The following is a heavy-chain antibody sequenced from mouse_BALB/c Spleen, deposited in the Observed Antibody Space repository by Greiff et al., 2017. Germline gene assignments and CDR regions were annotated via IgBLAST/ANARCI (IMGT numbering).Heavy chain of an antibody. V-gene: IGHV1-54*03. CDR2: INPGSGGT. D-gene: IGHD1-1*01. J-gene: IGHJ4*01. CDR3: ARSYYGSSGGAMDY. CDR1: GYAFTNYL. Sequence: VQLQQSGAELVRPGTSVKVSCKASGYAFTNYLIEWVKQRPGQGLEWIGVINPGSGGTNYNEKFKGKATLTADKSSSTAYMQLSSLTSDDSAVYFCARSYYGSSGGAMDYWGQGTSVTVSA.